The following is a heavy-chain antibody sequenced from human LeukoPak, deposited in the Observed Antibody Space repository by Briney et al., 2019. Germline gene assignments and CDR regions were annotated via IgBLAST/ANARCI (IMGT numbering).Heavy chain of an antibody. CDR1: GFTFSSYW. V-gene: IGHV3-74*01. J-gene: IGHJ4*02. D-gene: IGHD3-9*01. CDR2: INSDGSST. Sequence: GGSLRLSCAASGFTFSSYWMHWVRQAPGKGLVWVSRINSDGSSTSYADSVKGRFTISRDNAKNTLYLQMNSLRVEDTAVYYCARVSDILTGYHASEFDYWGQGTLVTVSS. CDR3: ARVSDILTGYHASEFDY.